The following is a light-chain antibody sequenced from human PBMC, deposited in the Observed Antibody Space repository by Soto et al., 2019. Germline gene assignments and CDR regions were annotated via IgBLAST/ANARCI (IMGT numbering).Light chain of an antibody. Sequence: QAVVTQEPSLTVSPGGTVTLTCGFSTGAVTSGHYPYWFQQKPGQAPRTLIYDTNNKHSWTPARFSGSLLGGKAALTLSGAQPEDEADYYCLVSYSGARVFGRGTKLIVL. CDR3: LVSYSGARV. V-gene: IGLV7-46*01. J-gene: IGLJ2*01. CDR2: DTN. CDR1: TGAVTSGHY.